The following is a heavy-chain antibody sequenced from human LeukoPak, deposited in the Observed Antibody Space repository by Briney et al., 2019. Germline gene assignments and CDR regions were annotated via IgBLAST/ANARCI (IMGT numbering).Heavy chain of an antibody. D-gene: IGHD3-22*01. Sequence: SGGSLGLSCAASGFTFSSYWMSWVRQAPGKGLEWVANIRQDGSEKYYVDSVKGRFTISRDNAKNSLYLQMNSLRAEDTAVYYCARALGFYYDSSGYYDLDYWGQGTLVTVSS. CDR2: IRQDGSEK. J-gene: IGHJ4*02. CDR3: ARALGFYYDSSGYYDLDY. V-gene: IGHV3-7*01. CDR1: GFTFSSYW.